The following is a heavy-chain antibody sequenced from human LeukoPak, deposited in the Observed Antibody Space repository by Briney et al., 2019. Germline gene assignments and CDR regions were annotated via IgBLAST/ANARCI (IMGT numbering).Heavy chain of an antibody. CDR3: AKVSLSLYCTSGSCHYFDF. D-gene: IGHD2-15*01. J-gene: IGHJ4*02. CDR2: INPDGSDI. CDR1: GFTFSSYW. V-gene: IGHV3-74*01. Sequence: GGSLRLSCAASGFTFSSYWMYWVRQAPGKGLVWVSRINPDGSDINYADSVKGRFTISRDNAKNTLYLQMNSLRAEDMAVYYCAKVSLSLYCTSGSCHYFDFWGQGALVTVSS.